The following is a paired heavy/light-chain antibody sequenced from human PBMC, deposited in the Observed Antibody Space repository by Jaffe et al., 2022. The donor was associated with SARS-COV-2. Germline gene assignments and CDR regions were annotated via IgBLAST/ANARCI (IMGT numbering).Heavy chain of an antibody. Sequence: QVQLQESGPRLVKPSETLSLTCTVSGASISSYYWSWIRQPPGKGLEWIGYIYYSGSTKYNPSLKSRVTISVVTSQNQFSLKLSSVTAADTAVYYCARYSGYCGGDCYPRAFEVWGQGTMVTVSS. V-gene: IGHV4-59*01. J-gene: IGHJ3*01. CDR2: IYYSGST. CDR1: GASISSYY. CDR3: ARYSGYCGGDCYPRAFEV. D-gene: IGHD2-21*02.
Light chain of an antibody. Sequence: QSVLTQPPSASGTPGQRVTFSCSGSSSNIGGNTVNWYQQLPGTAPKLLIYNNNQRPSGVPDRFSGSKSGTSASLAISGLQSEDEADYYCAAWDDSLNGPVFGGGTKLTVL. CDR3: AAWDDSLNGPV. CDR1: SSNIGGNT. CDR2: NNN. J-gene: IGLJ3*02. V-gene: IGLV1-44*01.